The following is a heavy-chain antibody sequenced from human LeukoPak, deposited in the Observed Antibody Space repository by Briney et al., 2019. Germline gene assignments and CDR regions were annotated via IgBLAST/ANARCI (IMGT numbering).Heavy chain of an antibody. CDR3: AREGEEGYYDSSGYYHRFDY. D-gene: IGHD3-22*01. J-gene: IGHJ4*02. Sequence: GSLRLSCAASAFTFRSYAMSWVRQAGGKGLEWVSAISGSGGSTYYADSVKGRFTISRDNSKNTLYLQMNSLRAEDTAVYYCAREGEEGYYDSSGYYHRFDYWGQGTLVTVSS. V-gene: IGHV3-23*01. CDR2: ISGSGGST. CDR1: AFTFRSYA.